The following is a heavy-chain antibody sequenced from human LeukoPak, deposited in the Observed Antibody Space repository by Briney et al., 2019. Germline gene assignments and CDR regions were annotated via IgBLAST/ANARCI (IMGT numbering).Heavy chain of an antibody. D-gene: IGHD3-3*01. CDR1: GFTFSSYS. CDR3: ARDPRRFLEWLSANWFDP. V-gene: IGHV3-48*01. J-gene: IGHJ5*02. Sequence: PGGSLRLSCAASGFTFSSYSRKWVRQAPGKGLEWVSYISSSSSTIYYADSVKGRFTISRDNAKNSLYLQMNSLRAEDTAVYYCARDPRRFLEWLSANWFDPWGQGTLVTVSS. CDR2: ISSSSSTI.